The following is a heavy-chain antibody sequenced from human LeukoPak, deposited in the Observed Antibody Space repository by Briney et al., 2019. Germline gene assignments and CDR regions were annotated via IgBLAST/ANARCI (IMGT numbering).Heavy chain of an antibody. CDR2: IYYSGST. CDR1: GGSISSYY. Sequence: SETLSLTCTVSGGSISSYYWSWIRQPPGKGLEWIGYIYYSGSTNYNPSLKSRVTISVDTSKNQFSLKLSSVTAADTAVYYCARQGIYVDTATFDYWGQGTLVTVSS. CDR3: ARQGIYVDTATFDY. D-gene: IGHD5-18*01. J-gene: IGHJ4*02. V-gene: IGHV4-59*08.